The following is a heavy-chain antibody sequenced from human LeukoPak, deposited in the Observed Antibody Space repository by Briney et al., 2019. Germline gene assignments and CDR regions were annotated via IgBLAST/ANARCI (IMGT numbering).Heavy chain of an antibody. Sequence: GGSLRLSCAASGFTFSSYDMSWVRQAPGKGLEWVSAISGSGGSTYYADSVKGRFTISRDNSNNTLYLQMNSLRAEDTALYYCAKESRMLQWLHQSDAFDIWGQGTLVTVSS. J-gene: IGHJ3*02. V-gene: IGHV3-23*01. CDR2: ISGSGGST. D-gene: IGHD6-19*01. CDR3: AKESRMLQWLHQSDAFDI. CDR1: GFTFSSYD.